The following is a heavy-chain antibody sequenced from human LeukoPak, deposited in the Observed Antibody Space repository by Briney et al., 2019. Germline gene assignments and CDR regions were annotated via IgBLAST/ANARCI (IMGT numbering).Heavy chain of an antibody. CDR3: ARVVYGSGSCYREE. CDR2: IYTSGST. Sequence: TLSLTCTVSGGSISSFSYYWSWIRQPAGKGLEWIGRIYTSGSTNYNPSLKSRLTISLDPSNNHFSQKLSSVTAADTVVYYCARVVYGSGSCYREEWGQGTLVTVSS. J-gene: IGHJ4*02. D-gene: IGHD3-10*01. V-gene: IGHV4-61*02. CDR1: GGSISSFSYY.